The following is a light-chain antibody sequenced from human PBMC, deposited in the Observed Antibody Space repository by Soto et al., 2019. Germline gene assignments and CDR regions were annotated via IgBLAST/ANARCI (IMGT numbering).Light chain of an antibody. V-gene: IGLV1-40*01. J-gene: IGLJ1*01. Sequence: QSVLTQPPSVSGAPGQWVTISCTGTSSNIGAGFYVHWYQQLPGRAPKLVIFGNINRPSRFPDRFSGSKSGTSASLAITGLQAEDEADYGCQSCDSGWGNFYVFGTGTQLTVL. CDR3: QSCDSGWGNFYV. CDR2: GNI. CDR1: SSNIGAGFY.